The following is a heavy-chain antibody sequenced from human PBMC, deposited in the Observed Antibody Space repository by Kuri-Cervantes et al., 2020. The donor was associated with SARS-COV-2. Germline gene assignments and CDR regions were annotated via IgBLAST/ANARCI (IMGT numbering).Heavy chain of an antibody. D-gene: IGHD1-1*01. Sequence: SETLSLTCTVSGGSISSGSYYWSWIRQPAGKGLEWIGYIYTSGSTNYNPSLKSRVTISVDTSKNQYSLKLTSVTAADTAVYYCARLEVWGPGTLVTVSS. V-gene: IGHV4-61*09. CDR3: ARLEV. CDR2: IYTSGST. J-gene: IGHJ4*02. CDR1: GGSISSGSYY.